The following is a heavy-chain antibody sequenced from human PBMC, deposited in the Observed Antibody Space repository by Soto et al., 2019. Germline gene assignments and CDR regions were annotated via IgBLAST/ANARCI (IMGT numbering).Heavy chain of an antibody. CDR1: GFTFSSYA. D-gene: IGHD3-9*01. V-gene: IGHV3-23*01. CDR3: ATHILTGYYTRFDY. CDR2: ISGSGGST. Sequence: SGWSLRLSCAASGFTFSSYAMSWVRQAPGKGLEWVSAISGSGGSTYYADSVKGRFTISRDNSKNTLYLQMNSLRAEDTAVYYCATHILTGYYTRFDYWGQGTLVTVSS. J-gene: IGHJ4*02.